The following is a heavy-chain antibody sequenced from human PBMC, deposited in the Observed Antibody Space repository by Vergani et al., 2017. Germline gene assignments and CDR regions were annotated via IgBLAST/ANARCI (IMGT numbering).Heavy chain of an antibody. J-gene: IGHJ6*04. D-gene: IGHD2-15*01. CDR3: ARHRFYWCGSSCYAPPIDYYGMDV. Sequence: EVQLVQSGAEVKKPGESLKISCKGSGYSFTSYWIGWVRQMPGKGLEWMGIIYPGDSDTRYSPSFQGQVTISAEKSISTAYLQWRSLKASDTAMYYCARHRFYWCGSSCYAPPIDYYGMDVWGEGTTVTVSA. V-gene: IGHV5-51*01. CDR1: GYSFTSYW. CDR2: IYPGDSDT.